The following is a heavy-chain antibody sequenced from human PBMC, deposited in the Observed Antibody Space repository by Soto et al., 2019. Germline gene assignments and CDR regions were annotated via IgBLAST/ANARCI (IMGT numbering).Heavy chain of an antibody. V-gene: IGHV4-39*01. CDR1: GGSISSSSYY. D-gene: IGHD5-18*01. CDR3: ARPGLDTAMVYGMDV. J-gene: IGHJ6*02. Sequence: SETLSLTCTVSGGSISSSSYYWGWIRQPPGKGLEWIGSIYYSGSTYYNPSLKSRVTISVDTSKNQFSLKLSSVTAADTAVYYCARPGLDTAMVYGMDVWGQGTTVTAP. CDR2: IYYSGST.